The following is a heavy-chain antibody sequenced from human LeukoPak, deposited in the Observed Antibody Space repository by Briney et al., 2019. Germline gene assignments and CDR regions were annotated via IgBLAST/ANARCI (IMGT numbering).Heavy chain of an antibody. CDR3: AKVYTYGDS. CDR1: GFTVSSNY. D-gene: IGHD5-18*01. V-gene: IGHV3-23*01. J-gene: IGHJ4*02. Sequence: GGSLRLSCAASGFTVSSNYMSWVRQAPGKGLEWVSSISGSGGTTYDADSVKGRFTTSRDNSKNTLYLQMNSLRAEDTAVYYCAKVYTYGDSWGQGTLVTVSS. CDR2: ISGSGGTT.